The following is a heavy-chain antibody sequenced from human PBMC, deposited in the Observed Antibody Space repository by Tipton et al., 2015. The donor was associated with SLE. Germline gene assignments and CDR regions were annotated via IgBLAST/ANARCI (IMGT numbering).Heavy chain of an antibody. D-gene: IGHD6-6*01. CDR1: GGSISSYY. Sequence: TLSLTCTVSGGSISSYYWSWIRQPPGKGLEWIGYIYYSGSTYYNPSLKSRVTISVDTSKNQFSLKLSSVTAADTAVYYCARGLEQFDYFDYWGQGTLVTVSS. V-gene: IGHV4-59*12. CDR3: ARGLEQFDYFDY. CDR2: IYYSGST. J-gene: IGHJ4*02.